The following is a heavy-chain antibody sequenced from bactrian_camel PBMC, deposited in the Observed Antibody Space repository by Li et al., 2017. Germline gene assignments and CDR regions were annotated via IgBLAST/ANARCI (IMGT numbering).Heavy chain of an antibody. V-gene: IGHV3S40*01. D-gene: IGHD6*01. CDR3: ASAHVNGISSRPCTAQPHDYNY. J-gene: IGHJ4*01. CDR2: IYTAGGIT. Sequence: VQLVESGGGSVQAGDSLRLSCSTSGHAYRCMGWFRQAPEKEREGVAAIYTAGGITYYADSVKGRFTISQDNTKNTVYLQMNSLKPEDTAIYYCASAHVNGISSRPCTAQPHDYNYWGQGTQVTVS. CDR1: GHAYRC.